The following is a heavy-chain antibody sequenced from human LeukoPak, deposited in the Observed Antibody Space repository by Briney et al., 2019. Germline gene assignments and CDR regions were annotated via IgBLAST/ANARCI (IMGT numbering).Heavy chain of an antibody. CDR1: GFTFSSFA. J-gene: IGHJ4*02. V-gene: IGHV3-33*01. CDR3: GRGFLRVRHDQSTYYFVH. D-gene: IGHD3-16*01. Sequence: GGSLRLSCATSGFTFSSFAMHWVRQAPGKGLEWLALIWFDGSSKNYTDSVEGRFTISRDNSKNTLFLQMNSLRAEDTAVYYWGRGFLRVRHDQSTYYFVHWGQGTLVTVSS. CDR2: IWFDGSSK.